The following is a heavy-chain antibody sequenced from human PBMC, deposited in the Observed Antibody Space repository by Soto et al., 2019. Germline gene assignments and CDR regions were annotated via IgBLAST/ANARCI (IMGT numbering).Heavy chain of an antibody. Sequence: QLQLQESGPGLVKPSETLSLTCTVSGGSISSSSYYWGWIRQPPGKGLEWIGSIYYSGSTYYNPSLKSRVTISVDTSKNQFSLKLSSVTAADTAVYYCARQRIVLMVYASLFDYWGQGTLVTVSS. CDR2: IYYSGST. CDR1: GGSISSSSYY. V-gene: IGHV4-39*01. J-gene: IGHJ4*02. CDR3: ARQRIVLMVYASLFDY. D-gene: IGHD2-8*01.